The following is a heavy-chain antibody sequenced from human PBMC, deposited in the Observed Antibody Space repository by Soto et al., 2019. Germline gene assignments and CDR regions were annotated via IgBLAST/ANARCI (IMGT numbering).Heavy chain of an antibody. CDR2: IYYSGST. V-gene: IGHV4-31*03. CDR1: GGSISSGGYY. CDR3: ARDLRFGEFSGYYGMDV. D-gene: IGHD3-10*01. J-gene: IGHJ6*02. Sequence: QVQLQESGPGLVKPSQTLSLTCTVSGGSISSGGYYWSWIRQHPGKGLEWIGYIYYSGSTYYNPXLKSRVTISVDXSXNXXSLKLSSVTAADTAVYYCARDLRFGEFSGYYGMDVWGQGTTVTVSS.